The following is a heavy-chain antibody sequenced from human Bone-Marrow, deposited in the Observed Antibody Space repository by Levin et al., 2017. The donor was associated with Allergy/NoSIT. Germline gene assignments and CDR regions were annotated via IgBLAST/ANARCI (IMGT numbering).Heavy chain of an antibody. Sequence: SGPTLVKPTQTLTLTCTFSGFSLSTSGVGVGWIRQPPGKALEWLALIYWDDDRRYSPSLKKKLNITKDTSKNQVVLTLTNMDPVDTATYYCAHLTTVTTGGPFDCWGQGTLVTVSS. D-gene: IGHD4-17*01. CDR2: IYWDDDR. J-gene: IGHJ4*02. CDR1: GFSLSTSGVG. V-gene: IGHV2-5*02. CDR3: AHLTTVTTGGPFDC.